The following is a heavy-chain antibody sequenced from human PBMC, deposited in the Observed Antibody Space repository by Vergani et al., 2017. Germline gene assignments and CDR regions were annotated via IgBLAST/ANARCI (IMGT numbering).Heavy chain of an antibody. CDR1: GFTFSSYA. Sequence: QVQLVESGGGVVQPGRSLRLSCAASGFTFSSYAMHWVRQAPGKGLEWVAVISYDGSNKYYADSVKGRFTISRDNSKHTLYLQMNSLRAEDTAVYYCARAPTPHLYCGGDCPYPPMFDYWGQGTLVTVSS. CDR3: ARAPTPHLYCGGDCPYPPMFDY. J-gene: IGHJ4*02. V-gene: IGHV3-30*04. D-gene: IGHD2-21*01. CDR2: ISYDGSNK.